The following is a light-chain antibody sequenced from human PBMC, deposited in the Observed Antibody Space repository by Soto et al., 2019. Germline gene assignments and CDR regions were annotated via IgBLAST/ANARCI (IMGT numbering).Light chain of an antibody. Sequence: DIQMTQSPSSLSASVGDRVTITCRASQSISSYLNWYQQKPGKAPKLLIYAASSFKPGVPSRFSGSGSGTDFTLTISSLQPEDFATNYCQQTYSIPLTFGGGTKVDIK. CDR3: QQTYSIPLT. CDR2: AAS. V-gene: IGKV1-39*01. CDR1: QSISSY. J-gene: IGKJ4*01.